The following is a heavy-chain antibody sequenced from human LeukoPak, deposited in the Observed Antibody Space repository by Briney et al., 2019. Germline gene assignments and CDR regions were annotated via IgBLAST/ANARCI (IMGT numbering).Heavy chain of an antibody. V-gene: IGHV3-48*01. J-gene: IGHJ3*02. CDR1: GFTFNTYS. CDR2: LSIGSSAI. CDR3: ARAPTWSAAFDI. D-gene: IGHD2-8*02. Sequence: GGSLRLSCAASGFTFNTYSMNWGRQTPGKGRGWVAYLSIGSSAIYYADSVKGRFTISRDNAKNSLYLQLNSLRAEDTAVYYCARAPTWSAAFDIWGQGTMVTVSS.